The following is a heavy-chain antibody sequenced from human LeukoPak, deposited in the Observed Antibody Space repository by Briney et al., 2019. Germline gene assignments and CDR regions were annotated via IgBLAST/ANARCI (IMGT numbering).Heavy chain of an antibody. CDR2: FDPEDAEG. CDR1: GYSLIELS. Sequence: ASVNVSCKVSGYSLIELSMHWVRQAPGKGPEWMGLFDPEDAEGIYAQKFQGRITMTEDTSTETAYMELSSLGSEDTAVYYCALPIAAAGIAAFDIWGQGTMVTVSS. V-gene: IGHV1-24*01. J-gene: IGHJ3*02. D-gene: IGHD6-13*01. CDR3: ALPIAAAGIAAFDI.